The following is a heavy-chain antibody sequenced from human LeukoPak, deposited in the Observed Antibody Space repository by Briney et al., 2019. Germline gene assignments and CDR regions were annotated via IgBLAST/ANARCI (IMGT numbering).Heavy chain of an antibody. Sequence: ASVKVSCKASGYTFTGYYMHWVRQATGQGLEWMGWMNPNSGNTGYAQKFQGRVTITRNTSISTAYMELSSLRSEDTGVYYCARGVGATISYYHYYIDVWGKGTTVTVSS. CDR1: GYTFTGYY. CDR2: MNPNSGNT. V-gene: IGHV1-8*03. J-gene: IGHJ6*03. D-gene: IGHD1-26*01. CDR3: ARGVGATISYYHYYIDV.